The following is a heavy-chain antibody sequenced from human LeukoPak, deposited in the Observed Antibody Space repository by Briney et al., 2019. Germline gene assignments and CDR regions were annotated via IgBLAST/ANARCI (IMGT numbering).Heavy chain of an antibody. CDR2: ISGSGGST. CDR3: AELGITMIGGV. Sequence: GGSLRLSCAASGFTLSSYAMSWVRQAPGNGLEWVSAISGSGGSTYYADSVKGRFTISRDNSKNTLYLQMNSLRAEDTAVYYCAELGITMIGGVWGKGTTVTISS. CDR1: GFTLSSYA. D-gene: IGHD3-10*02. V-gene: IGHV3-23*01. J-gene: IGHJ6*04.